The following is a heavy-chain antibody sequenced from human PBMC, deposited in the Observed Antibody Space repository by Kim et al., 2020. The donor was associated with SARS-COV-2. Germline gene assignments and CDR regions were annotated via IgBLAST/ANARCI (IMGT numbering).Heavy chain of an antibody. J-gene: IGHJ5*02. V-gene: IGHV3-74*01. Sequence: GGSLRLSCSASGFSFSAYWMHWVRRTPGKTLMWVSRISGGEGSANYADSVEGRFIISRDNAKNTLYLQMNSLRAEDTATYYCARENNYALTFHPRDQGTLVTVSS. D-gene: IGHD2-2*01. CDR3: ARENNYALTFHP. CDR2: ISGGEGSA. CDR1: GFSFSAYW.